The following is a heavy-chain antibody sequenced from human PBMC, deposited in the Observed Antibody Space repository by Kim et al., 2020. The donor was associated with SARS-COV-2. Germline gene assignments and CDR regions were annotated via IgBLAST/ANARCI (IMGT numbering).Heavy chain of an antibody. CDR2: INACNGNT. Sequence: ASVKVSCKASGYTFTSYAMHWVRQAPGQRLEWMGWINACNGNTKYSQKFQGRVTITRDTSASTAYMELSSLRSEDTAVYYCARDRARWLQFTFDYWGQGTLGTVSS. J-gene: IGHJ4*02. CDR3: ARDRARWLQFTFDY. CDR1: GYTFTSYA. D-gene: IGHD5-12*01. V-gene: IGHV1-3*01.